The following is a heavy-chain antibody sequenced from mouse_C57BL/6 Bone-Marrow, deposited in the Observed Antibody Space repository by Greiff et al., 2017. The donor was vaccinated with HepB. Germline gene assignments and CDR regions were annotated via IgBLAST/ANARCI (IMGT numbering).Heavy chain of an antibody. CDR3: ARVRAIYYGNYWFAY. CDR2: IYPGNGDT. Sequence: LQQSGAELVRPGASVKMSCKASGYTFTSYNMHWVKQTPRQGLEWIGAIYPGNGDTYYNQKFKGKATLTVDKSSSTAYMQLSSLTSEDSAVYFCARVRAIYYGNYWFAYWGQGTLVTVSA. J-gene: IGHJ3*01. CDR1: GYTFTSYN. D-gene: IGHD2-1*01. V-gene: IGHV1-12*01.